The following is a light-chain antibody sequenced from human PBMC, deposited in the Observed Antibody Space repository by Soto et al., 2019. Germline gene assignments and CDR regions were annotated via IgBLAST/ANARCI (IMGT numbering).Light chain of an antibody. V-gene: IGLV2-23*01. CDR3: CSYAGSSTYV. J-gene: IGLJ1*01. CDR1: SSDVGSYNL. Sequence: QSVLTQPASVSVSPGQSITISCTGTSSDVGSYNLVSWYQQHPGKAPKLMIYEGSKRPSGVSNRFSGSKSGNTASLTISGLQAEDEADYYCCSYAGSSTYVFGTGTRSPS. CDR2: EGS.